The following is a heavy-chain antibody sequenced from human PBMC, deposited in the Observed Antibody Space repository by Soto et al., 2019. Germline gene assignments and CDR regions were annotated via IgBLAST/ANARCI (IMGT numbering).Heavy chain of an antibody. CDR3: AREEGHSGYDL. V-gene: IGHV3-21*01. D-gene: IGHD5-12*01. CDR2: ISSSSIYI. CDR1: GFTFDNYS. Sequence: GGSLRLSCAASGFTFDNYSMNWVRQAPGKGLEWVSSISSSSIYIYYADSVKGRFTISRDNAKNSLYLQMNSLRAEDTAVYYCAREEGHSGYDLWGQGTLVTVYS. J-gene: IGHJ4*02.